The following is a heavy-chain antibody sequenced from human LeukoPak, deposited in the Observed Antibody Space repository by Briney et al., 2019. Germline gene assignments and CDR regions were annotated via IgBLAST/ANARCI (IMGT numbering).Heavy chain of an antibody. CDR2: ISSSSSYI. J-gene: IGHJ4*02. CDR1: GFTFSSYS. D-gene: IGHD6-13*01. CDR3: ARRVAAADFDY. V-gene: IGHV3-21*01. Sequence: GGSLRLSCAASGFTFSSYSMNWVRQAPGEGLEWVSSISSSSSYIYYADSVKGRFTISRDNAKNSLYLQMNSLRAEDTAVYYCARRVAAADFDYWGQGTLVTVSS.